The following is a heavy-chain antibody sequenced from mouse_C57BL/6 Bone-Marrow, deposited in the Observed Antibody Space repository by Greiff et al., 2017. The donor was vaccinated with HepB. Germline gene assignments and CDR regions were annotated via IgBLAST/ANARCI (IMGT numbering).Heavy chain of an antibody. CDR3: ARHYGNYGMDY. CDR2: ISNLAYSI. CDR1: GFTFSDYG. Sequence: EVQGVESGGGLVQPGGSLKLSCAASGFTFSDYGMAWVRQAPRKGPEWVAFISNLAYSIYYADTVTGRFTISRENAKNTLYLEMSSLRSEDTAMYYCARHYGNYGMDYWGQGTSVTVSS. D-gene: IGHD2-1*01. V-gene: IGHV5-15*01. J-gene: IGHJ4*01.